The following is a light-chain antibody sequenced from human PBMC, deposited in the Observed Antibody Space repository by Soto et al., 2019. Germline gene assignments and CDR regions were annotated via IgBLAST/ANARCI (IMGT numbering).Light chain of an antibody. CDR2: DAT. J-gene: IGKJ4*01. CDR3: QQYHDLPT. CDR1: RGIGIS. V-gene: IGKV1-33*01. Sequence: DIPMTQSPSSLSASVGDRVTITCQASRGIGISLNWYQHIPGKAPRVLIYDATNLEAGVPSRFSGGRSGTHFTLTINSLQPEDFATYYCQQYHDLPTFGEGTKVDIK.